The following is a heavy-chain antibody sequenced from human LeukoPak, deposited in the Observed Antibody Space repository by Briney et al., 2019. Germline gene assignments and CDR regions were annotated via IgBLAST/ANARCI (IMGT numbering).Heavy chain of an antibody. Sequence: MSSETLSLTCAVNGGSFSGYFWSWIRQPPGKGLEWIGEINHSGSTYYNASLKSRITISVDTSKRQFSLRMNSVTAADTAVYFCAGYYSSIYGMDVWGQGTSVTVSS. V-gene: IGHV4-34*01. J-gene: IGHJ6*02. CDR2: INHSGST. CDR1: GGSFSGYF. D-gene: IGHD3-3*01. CDR3: AGYYSSIYGMDV.